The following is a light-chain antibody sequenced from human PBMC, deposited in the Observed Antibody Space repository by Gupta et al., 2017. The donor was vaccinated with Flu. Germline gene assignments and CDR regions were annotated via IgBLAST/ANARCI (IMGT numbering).Light chain of an antibody. J-gene: IGLJ3*02. Sequence: GQTARITCSGDALPKKYAYWYLQKSGQAPVLIIYEDRKRPSGIPERFSGSSSGTMATLTISGAQVEDEADYYCYSTDTSGNHRVFGGGTNLTVL. V-gene: IGLV3-10*01. CDR2: EDR. CDR3: YSTDTSGNHRV. CDR1: ALPKKY.